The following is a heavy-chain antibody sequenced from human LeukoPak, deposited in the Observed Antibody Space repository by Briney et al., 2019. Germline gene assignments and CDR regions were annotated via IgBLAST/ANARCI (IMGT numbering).Heavy chain of an antibody. CDR1: GFAFSASP. CDR2: IRSKEYSYAT. CDR3: ARRVGDSNFFGMDL. V-gene: IGHV3-73*01. D-gene: IGHD2-15*01. Sequence: GGSLTLSCAAYGFAFSASPIHWVRQPSGKGLEWVGRIRSKEYSYATTCAESMNGRCSVSRDDSQNTAFMQLSDLKTEDTAVYYCARRVGDSNFFGMDLWGQGAPVTVSS. J-gene: IGHJ6*02.